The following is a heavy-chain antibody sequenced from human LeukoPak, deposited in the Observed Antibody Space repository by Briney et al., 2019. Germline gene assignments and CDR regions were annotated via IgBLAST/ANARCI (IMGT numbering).Heavy chain of an antibody. D-gene: IGHD3-10*01. J-gene: IGHJ5*02. V-gene: IGHV4-39*07. CDR2: IYYSGST. Sequence: SETLSLTCTVSGGSISSSSYYWGWIPEPPGKGLEWIGSIYYSGSTYYNPSLKSRVTISVDTSKNQFSLKLSSVTAADTAVYYCARDQRYYGSGSYYNDEFDPWGQGTLVTVSS. CDR1: GGSISSSSYY. CDR3: ARDQRYYGSGSYYNDEFDP.